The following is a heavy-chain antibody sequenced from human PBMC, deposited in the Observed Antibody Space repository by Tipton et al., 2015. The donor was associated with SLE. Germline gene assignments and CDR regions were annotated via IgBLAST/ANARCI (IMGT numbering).Heavy chain of an antibody. CDR1: GGTFSSYA. CDR2: INPNSGDT. V-gene: IGHV1-2*02. J-gene: IGHJ3*02. Sequence: QLVQSGAEVKKPGSSVKVSCKASGGTFSSYAVSWVRQAPGQGFEWLGWINPNSGDTNYAQKSQGRGAMTRDTSISTAYMELGRLTSDDTSVYYCSRLDYDFWRCSSANYAFHIWGQGTKITVSS. D-gene: IGHD3-3*01. CDR3: SRLDYDFWRCSSANYAFHI.